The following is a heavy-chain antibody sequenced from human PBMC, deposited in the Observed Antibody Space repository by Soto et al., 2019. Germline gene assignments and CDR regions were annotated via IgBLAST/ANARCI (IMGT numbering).Heavy chain of an antibody. CDR2: INHSGST. Sequence: SETLSLTCAVYGGSFSGYYWSWIRQPPGKGLEWIGEINHSGSTNYNPSLKSRVTISVDTSKNQFSLKLSSVTAADTAVYYCARVESSGWYGEFLWGRGTLVTVSS. D-gene: IGHD6-19*01. CDR3: ARVESSGWYGEFL. J-gene: IGHJ2*01. CDR1: GGSFSGYY. V-gene: IGHV4-34*01.